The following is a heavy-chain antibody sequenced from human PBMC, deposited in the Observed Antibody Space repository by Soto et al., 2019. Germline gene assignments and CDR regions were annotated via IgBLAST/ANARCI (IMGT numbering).Heavy chain of an antibody. D-gene: IGHD5-12*01. CDR1: GFTFSTYW. CDR3: ARSRGWSGYATTYFDY. CDR2: IKQDGSEK. V-gene: IGHV3-7*05. Sequence: GGSLRLSCAASGFTFSTYWMSWVRQAPGKGLEWVAKIKQDGSEKYYVDSVKGRFTISRDNAKNSLYLQMNSLRAEDTAVYYCARSRGWSGYATTYFDYWGQATLVTVSS. J-gene: IGHJ4*02.